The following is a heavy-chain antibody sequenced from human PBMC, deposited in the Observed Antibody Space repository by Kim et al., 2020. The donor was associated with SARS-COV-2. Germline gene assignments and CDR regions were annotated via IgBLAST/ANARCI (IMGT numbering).Heavy chain of an antibody. CDR3: ARGIGDYFDGSVSATFDY. D-gene: IGHD3-22*01. J-gene: IGHJ4*02. Sequence: GGSLRLSCVASGFTFSKYAMHWVRQTPAKGLEWVAVIWHDGGTQYYVDSVKGRFTISRDNSKNTLYLQMNTLKVEDTATYYCARGIGDYFDGSVSATFDYWGQGARVTVSS. CDR1: GFTFSKYA. CDR2: IWHDGGTQ. V-gene: IGHV3-33*01.